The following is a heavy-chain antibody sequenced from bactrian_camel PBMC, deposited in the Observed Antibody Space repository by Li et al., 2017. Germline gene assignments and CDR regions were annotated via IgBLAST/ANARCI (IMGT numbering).Heavy chain of an antibody. D-gene: IGHD3*01. V-gene: IGHV3S55*01. CDR3: AADGSVRYCSYRLGSGNFGY. Sequence: HVQLVESGGGSVQAGGSLRLSCSASGWTLDDRDMGWYRQATGNECELVSTISSGDRTSYRDSVRGRFTISRDNAKNTLYLQMNSLKPEDTAMYYCAADGSVRYCSYRLGSGNFGYWGQGTQVTVS. CDR1: GWTLDDRD. CDR2: ISSGDRT. J-gene: IGHJ6*01.